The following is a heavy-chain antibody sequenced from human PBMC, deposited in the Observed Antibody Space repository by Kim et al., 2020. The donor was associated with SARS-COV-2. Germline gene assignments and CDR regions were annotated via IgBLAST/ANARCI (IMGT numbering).Heavy chain of an antibody. Sequence: SVKVSCKASGGTFSSYAISWVRQAPGQGLEWMGGIIPIFGTANYAQKFQGRVTITADESTSTAYMELSSLRSEDTAVYYCASSDDILTGYYGYWGQGTLVTVSS. J-gene: IGHJ4*02. D-gene: IGHD3-9*01. V-gene: IGHV1-69*13. CDR3: ASSDDILTGYYGY. CDR2: IIPIFGTA. CDR1: GGTFSSYA.